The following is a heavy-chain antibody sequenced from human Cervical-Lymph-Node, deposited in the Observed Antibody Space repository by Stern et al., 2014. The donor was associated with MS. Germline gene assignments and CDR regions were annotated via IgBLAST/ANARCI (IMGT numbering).Heavy chain of an antibody. CDR2: ITPSGGST. D-gene: IGHD6-19*01. V-gene: IGHV1-46*03. J-gene: IGHJ5*02. Sequence: QVQLVQSGAEVKKPGASVKVSCKASGYTFTSYFVHWVRQAPGQGLEWMGIITPSGGSTNYAQKFQGRISMTRDTSTSTVYMELSSLRSEDTAVYFCAFGLSVAVGDPWGQGTLVTVSS. CDR3: AFGLSVAVGDP. CDR1: GYTFTSYF.